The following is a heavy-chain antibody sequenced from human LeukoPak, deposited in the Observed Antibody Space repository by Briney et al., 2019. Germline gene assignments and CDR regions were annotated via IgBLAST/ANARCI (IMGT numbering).Heavy chain of an antibody. J-gene: IGHJ4*02. V-gene: IGHV3-15*01. CDR3: TTERRESSGWYNWCFDY. CDR2: VKSKTDGGTT. D-gene: IGHD6-19*01. Sequence: GGSLRLSCEVSGFTFSNAWMSWVRQAPGKGLEWVGRVKSKTDGGTTDYGAPVKGRFSISRDDSKNTLYLQMNNLKTEDTAVYYCTTERRESSGWYNWCFDYWGQGTLVTVSS. CDR1: GFTFSNAW.